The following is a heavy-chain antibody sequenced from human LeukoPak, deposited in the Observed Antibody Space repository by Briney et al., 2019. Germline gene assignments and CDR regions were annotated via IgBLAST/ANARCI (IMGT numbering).Heavy chain of an antibody. D-gene: IGHD4-11*01. Sequence: ASVKVSCKTSGYTFTSHGISWVRQAPGQGLEWMGWISTSKGDTNYAQKFKGRLTVTTDRSTYTAYMELRSLSSDDTAVYYCARDWPTVITDYWGQGTLVTVSS. V-gene: IGHV1-18*01. CDR3: ARDWPTVITDY. CDR2: ISTSKGDT. CDR1: GYTFTSHG. J-gene: IGHJ4*02.